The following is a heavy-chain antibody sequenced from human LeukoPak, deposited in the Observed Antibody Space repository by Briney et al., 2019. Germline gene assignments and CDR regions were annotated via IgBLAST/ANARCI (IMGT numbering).Heavy chain of an antibody. J-gene: IGHJ6*03. CDR2: IYYSGST. D-gene: IGHD2-15*01. V-gene: IGHV4-39*01. CDR3: ASFYCSGGSCYQYYYYYYMDV. Sequence: SETLSLTCTVSDGSISSSSYYWGWIRQPPGKGLEWIGIIYYSGSTYSNPSLRGRVTISVDTSKNQFSLKLSSVTAADTAVYYCASFYCSGGSCYQYYYYYYMDVWGKGTTVTISS. CDR1: DGSISSSSYY.